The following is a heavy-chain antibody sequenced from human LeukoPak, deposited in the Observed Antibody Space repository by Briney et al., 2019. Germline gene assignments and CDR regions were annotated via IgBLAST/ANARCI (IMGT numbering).Heavy chain of an antibody. CDR3: ARDEGLHMFDY. CDR1: GFTFSSYG. V-gene: IGHV3-33*01. CDR2: IWYDGSNK. J-gene: IGHJ4*02. Sequence: GGSLRLSCAASGFTFSSYGMHWVRQAPGKGLEWVAVIWYDGSNKYYADSVKGRFTISRDNSKNTPYLQMNSLRAEDTAVYYCARDEGLHMFDYWGQGTLVTVSS.